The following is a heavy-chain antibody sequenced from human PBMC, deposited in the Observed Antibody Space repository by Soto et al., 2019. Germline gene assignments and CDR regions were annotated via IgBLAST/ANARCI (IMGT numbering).Heavy chain of an antibody. CDR2: ISGRGLTT. V-gene: IGHV3-23*01. CDR3: AKEGATSLYYFDY. CDR1: GFTFSSYA. Sequence: EVQLLESGGGLVQPGGSLGLSCAASGFTFSSYAMSWVRQAPGKGLEWVSTISGRGLTTYLADSVKGRFTISRDNSKSTVHLQMNSLRAEDTAVYYCAKEGATSLYYFDYWGQGTLVSVSS. J-gene: IGHJ4*02. D-gene: IGHD3-10*01.